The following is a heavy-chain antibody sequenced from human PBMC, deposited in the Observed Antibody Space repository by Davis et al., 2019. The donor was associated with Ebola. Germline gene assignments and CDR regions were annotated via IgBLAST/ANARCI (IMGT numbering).Heavy chain of an antibody. D-gene: IGHD6-19*01. CDR2: VSGSGGST. V-gene: IGHV3-23*01. J-gene: IGHJ6*02. Sequence: GESLKISCTASGFTFRTYAMNWVRQAPGKGLEWVSAVSGSGGSTHYADSLKGRFTISSDNSKNTLYLQMNSLRAEDTAVYYCAREKMGYSGGWGYGSKFYYYGTDVWGQGTTVTVSS. CDR3: AREKMGYSGGWGYGSKFYYYGTDV. CDR1: GFTFRTYA.